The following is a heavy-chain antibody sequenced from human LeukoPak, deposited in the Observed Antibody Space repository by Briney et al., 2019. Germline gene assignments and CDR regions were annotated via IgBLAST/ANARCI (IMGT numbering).Heavy chain of an antibody. D-gene: IGHD3-10*01. CDR1: GYTFTGYY. V-gene: IGHV1-2*02. CDR3: ARDHLADSYGSGY. J-gene: IGHJ4*02. Sequence: ASVKVSCKASGYTFTGYYMHWVRQAPGQGLEWMGWINPNSGGTNYAQKFQGRVTMTRGTSISTAYMELSRLRSDDTAVYYCARDHLADSYGSGYWGQGTLVTVSS. CDR2: INPNSGGT.